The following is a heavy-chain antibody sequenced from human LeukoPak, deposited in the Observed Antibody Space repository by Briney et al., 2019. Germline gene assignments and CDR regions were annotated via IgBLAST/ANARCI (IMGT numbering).Heavy chain of an antibody. D-gene: IGHD6-19*01. J-gene: IGHJ4*02. Sequence: GRTLRLSCADSGFTFSSYWMHWVRQAPEKGLEWVSYISSSGSTIYYADSVKGRFTISRDNAKNSLYLQMNSLRAEDTAVYYCALGGSSGWSGDWSQGTLVTVSS. CDR3: ALGGSSGWSGD. CDR2: ISSSGSTI. CDR1: GFTFSSYW. V-gene: IGHV3-48*04.